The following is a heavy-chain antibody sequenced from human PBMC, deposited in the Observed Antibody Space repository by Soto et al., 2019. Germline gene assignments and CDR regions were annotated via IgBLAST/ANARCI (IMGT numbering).Heavy chain of an antibody. D-gene: IGHD6-13*01. V-gene: IGHV3-48*04. Sequence: GGSLRLSCAASGFTFSSYSMNWVRQAPGKGLEWVSYISSSSSTIYYADSVKGRFTISRDNAKNSLYLQMNSLRAEDTAVYYCARPPPYSSSWYWYFDLWGRGTLVTVSS. CDR2: ISSSSSTI. J-gene: IGHJ2*01. CDR1: GFTFSSYS. CDR3: ARPPPYSSSWYWYFDL.